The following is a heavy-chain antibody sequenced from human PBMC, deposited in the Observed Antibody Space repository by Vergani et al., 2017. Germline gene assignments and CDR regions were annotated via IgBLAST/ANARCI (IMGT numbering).Heavy chain of an antibody. CDR2: IWYDGSNK. J-gene: IGHJ6*03. D-gene: IGHD6-13*01. CDR1: GFTFSSYG. V-gene: IGHV3-33*01. Sequence: QVQLVESGGGVVQPGRSLRLSCAASGFTFSSYGMHWVRQAPGKGLEWVAVIWYDGSNKYYADSVKGRFTISRDNSKNTLYLQMNSLRAEDTAVYYCARGNSSSWGGYYYYYMDVWGKGTTVTVSS. CDR3: ARGNSSSWGGYYYYYMDV.